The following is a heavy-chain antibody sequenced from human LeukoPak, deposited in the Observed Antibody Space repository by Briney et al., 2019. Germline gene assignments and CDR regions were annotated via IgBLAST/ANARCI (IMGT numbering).Heavy chain of an antibody. CDR3: ARNPYYGSGSYVWFDP. J-gene: IGHJ5*02. CDR2: IYYSGST. V-gene: IGHV4-39*01. Sequence: SETLSLTCTVSGGSISSSSYYWGWIRQPPGKGLEWIGSIYYSGSTYYNPSLKSRVTISVDTSKNQFSLKLSSVTAADTAVYYCARNPYYGSGSYVWFDPWGQGTLVTVSS. CDR1: GGSISSSSYY. D-gene: IGHD3-10*01.